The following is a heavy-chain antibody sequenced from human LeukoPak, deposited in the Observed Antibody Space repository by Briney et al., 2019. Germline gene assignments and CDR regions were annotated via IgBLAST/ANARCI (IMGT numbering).Heavy chain of an antibody. CDR3: ARSAYSSSSGDY. CDR2: ISGSGGST. CDR1: GFTFSSYV. V-gene: IGHV3-23*01. Sequence: PGGSLRLSGAASGFTFSSYVMNWVRQAPGKGLEWVSAISGSGGSTYYADSVKGRFTISRDNSKKTLYLQMNSLRAEDTAVYYCARSAYSSSSGDYWGQGTLVTVSS. J-gene: IGHJ4*02. D-gene: IGHD6-6*01.